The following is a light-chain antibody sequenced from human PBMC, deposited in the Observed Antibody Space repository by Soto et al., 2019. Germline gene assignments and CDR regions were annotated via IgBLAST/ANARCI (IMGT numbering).Light chain of an antibody. J-gene: IGKJ2*01. CDR3: QQYGSCPLYT. V-gene: IGKV3-20*01. CDR2: GAS. Sequence: EIVLTQSPGTLSLSPGERATLSCRASQSVSSSYLAWYQQKPGQAPRLLIYGASSRATGIPDRFSGSGPGTAFTLTISRREPEDFAVYYCQQYGSCPLYTFGQGTKLEIK. CDR1: QSVSSSY.